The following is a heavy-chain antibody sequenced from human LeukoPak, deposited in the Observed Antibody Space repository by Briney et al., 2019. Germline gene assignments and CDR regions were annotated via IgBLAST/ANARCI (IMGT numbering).Heavy chain of an antibody. CDR2: MNPNSGNT. CDR3: ARARSLRYFDWLVRYYFDY. J-gene: IGHJ4*02. D-gene: IGHD3-9*01. V-gene: IGHV1-8*01. CDR1: GYTFTSYD. Sequence: GASVKVSCKASGYTFTSYDINWVRQATGQGLEWMGWMNPNSGNTGYAQKFQGRVTMTGNTSISTAYMELSSLRSEDTAVYYCARARSLRYFDWLVRYYFDYWGQGTLVTVSS.